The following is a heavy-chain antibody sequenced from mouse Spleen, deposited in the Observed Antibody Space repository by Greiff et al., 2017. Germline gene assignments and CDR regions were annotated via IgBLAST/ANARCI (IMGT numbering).Heavy chain of an antibody. CDR1: GYTFTSYW. D-gene: IGHD1-1*01. CDR3: ARRTHYYGSSPFAY. V-gene: IGHV1-61*01. CDR2: IYPSDSET. J-gene: IGHJ3*01. Sequence: QVQLQQPGAELVRPGSSVKLSCKASGYTFTSYWMDWVKQRPGQGLEWIGNIYPSDSETHSNQKFKDKATLTVDKSSSTEKRQLRRMTSEESAGYDWARRTHYYGSSPFAYWGQGTLGTVAA.